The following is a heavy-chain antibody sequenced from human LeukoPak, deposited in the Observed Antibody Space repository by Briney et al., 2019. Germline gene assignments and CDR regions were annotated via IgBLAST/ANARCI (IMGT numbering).Heavy chain of an antibody. J-gene: IGHJ4*02. CDR3: AKDGGGYDTSGYYYGDY. CDR1: GFTFSDYY. CDR2: ISSSGSMI. D-gene: IGHD3-22*01. V-gene: IGHV3-11*01. Sequence: PGGSLRLSCAASGFTFSDYYMSWIRQAPGKGLEWVSYISSSGSMISDADSVKGRFTISRDNAKKSLYLQMNSLRAEDTAVYYCAKDGGGYDTSGYYYGDYWGQGTLVTVSS.